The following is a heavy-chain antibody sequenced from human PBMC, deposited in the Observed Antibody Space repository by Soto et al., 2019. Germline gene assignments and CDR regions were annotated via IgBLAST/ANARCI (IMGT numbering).Heavy chain of an antibody. V-gene: IGHV3-33*01. J-gene: IGHJ4*02. CDR1: GFTFSSYG. Sequence: LRLSCAASGFTFSSYGMHWVRQAPGKGLEWVAVIWYDGTNKYYADSVKGRFTISRDNSKNTLYLQLSSLRAEDTAVYYCARGPRAVVPAASFDYWGQGTLVTVSS. CDR2: IWYDGTNK. D-gene: IGHD2-2*01. CDR3: ARGPRAVVPAASFDY.